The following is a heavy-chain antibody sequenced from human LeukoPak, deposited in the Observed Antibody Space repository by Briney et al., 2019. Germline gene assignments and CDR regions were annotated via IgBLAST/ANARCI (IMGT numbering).Heavy chain of an antibody. J-gene: IGHJ5*02. CDR1: GFTFSSYA. Sequence: GGSLRLSCAASGFTFSSYAMSWVRQAPGKGLEWVSAISGSGGSTYYADSVKGRFTIPRDNSKNTLYLQMNSLRAEDTAVYYCAKDRPGAVAGTSWFDPWGQGTLVTVSS. V-gene: IGHV3-23*01. CDR3: AKDRPGAVAGTSWFDP. CDR2: ISGSGGST. D-gene: IGHD6-19*01.